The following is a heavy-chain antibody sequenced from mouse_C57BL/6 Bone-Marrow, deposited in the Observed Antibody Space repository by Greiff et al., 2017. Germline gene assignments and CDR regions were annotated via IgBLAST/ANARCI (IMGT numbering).Heavy chain of an antibody. J-gene: IGHJ2*01. CDR3: AREGVSPGSFDY. CDR1: GYTFTSYG. CDR2: IYPRSGNT. V-gene: IGHV1-81*01. D-gene: IGHD2-2*01. Sequence: VQLQESGAELARPGASVKLSCKASGYTFTSYGISWVKQRTGQGLEWIGEIYPRSGNTYYNEKFKGKATLTADKSSSTAYMELRSLTSEDSAVYFCAREGVSPGSFDYWGQGTTLTVSS.